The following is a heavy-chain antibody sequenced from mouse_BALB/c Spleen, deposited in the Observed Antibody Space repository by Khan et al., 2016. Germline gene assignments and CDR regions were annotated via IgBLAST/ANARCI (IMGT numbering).Heavy chain of an antibody. Sequence: QVQLKQSGAELAKPGASVKMSCKASGYTFTSYWMHWVKQRPGQGLEWIGYINPSTGYTEYNQKFKDKATLTADKSSSTAYMQLSSLTSEDSAVNYCARDDDYAMDYWGKGTSVTVSS. CDR1: GYTFTSYW. D-gene: IGHD2-3*01. V-gene: IGHV1-7*01. J-gene: IGHJ4*01. CDR3: ARDDDYAMDY. CDR2: INPSTGYT.